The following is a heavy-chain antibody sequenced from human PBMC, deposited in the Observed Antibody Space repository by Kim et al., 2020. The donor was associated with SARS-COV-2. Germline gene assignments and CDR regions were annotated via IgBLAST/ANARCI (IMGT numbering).Heavy chain of an antibody. V-gene: IGHV3-48*02. CDR1: GFTFSSYS. Sequence: GGSLRLSCAASGFTFSSYSMNWVRQAPGKGLEWVSYISSSSSTIYYADSVKGRFTISRDNAKNSLYLQMNSLRDEDTAVYYCARMGLLWFGELLSNHDWDYYYGMDVWGQGTTVTVSS. J-gene: IGHJ6*02. CDR3: ARMGLLWFGELLSNHDWDYYYGMDV. D-gene: IGHD3-10*01. CDR2: ISSSSSTI.